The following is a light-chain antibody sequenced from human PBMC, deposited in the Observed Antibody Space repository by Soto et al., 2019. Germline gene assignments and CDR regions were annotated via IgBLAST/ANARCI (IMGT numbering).Light chain of an antibody. J-gene: IGKJ4*01. CDR1: QSVSSN. Sequence: EIVMTQSPATLSVSPGERATLSCRASQSVSSNLAWYQQKPGQAPRLLIYGASTRATGIPDRFSGSGSGTEFTLTISSLQSEDFPVYYCQQYNNWPPVTFGGGTKVEIK. V-gene: IGKV3-15*01. CDR3: QQYNNWPPVT. CDR2: GAS.